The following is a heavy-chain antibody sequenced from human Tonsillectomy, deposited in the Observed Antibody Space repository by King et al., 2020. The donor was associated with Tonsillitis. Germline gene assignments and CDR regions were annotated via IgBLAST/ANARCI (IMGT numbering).Heavy chain of an antibody. Sequence: VQLVESGSELKKPGASVKVSCKASGYTFTSYAMNWVRQAPGQGLEWMGWINTNTGNPTYAQGFTGRFVFSLDTSVTTAYIQISSLKAEDTAVYYCAREFKRDCSSTSCHFLYWGQGTLVTVSS. D-gene: IGHD2-2*01. CDR2: INTNTGNP. V-gene: IGHV7-4-1*02. J-gene: IGHJ4*02. CDR3: AREFKRDCSSTSCHFLY. CDR1: GYTFTSYA.